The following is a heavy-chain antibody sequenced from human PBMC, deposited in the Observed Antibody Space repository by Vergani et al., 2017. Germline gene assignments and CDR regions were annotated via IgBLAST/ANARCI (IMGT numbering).Heavy chain of an antibody. CDR3: AAIHWNLLSGFDY. CDR2: IYTSGST. J-gene: IGHJ4*02. D-gene: IGHD1-7*01. Sequence: QVQLQQWGAGLLKPSETLSLTCAVYGGSISSGSYYWSWIRQPAGKGLEWIGRIYTSGSTNYNPSLKSRVTISVDTSKNQFSLKLSSVTAADTAVYYCAAIHWNLLSGFDYWGQGTLVTVSS. V-gene: IGHV4-61*02. CDR1: GGSISSGSYY.